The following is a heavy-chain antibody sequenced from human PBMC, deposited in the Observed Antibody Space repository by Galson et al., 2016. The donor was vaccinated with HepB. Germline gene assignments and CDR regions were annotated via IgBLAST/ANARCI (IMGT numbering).Heavy chain of an antibody. D-gene: IGHD3-9*01. CDR1: GYSFTNSW. J-gene: IGHJ4*02. V-gene: IGHV5-51*01. Sequence: QSGAEVKKPGESLRISCKASGYSFTNSWIGWVRQTPGKGLEWMGSIYPGDSDTRYRPSFQGQVTISADKSITTAYLQWSSLEASDPGMYYGAFAYFSSSFYDYWGQGTLTTCSS. CDR3: AFAYFSSSFYDY. CDR2: IYPGDSDT.